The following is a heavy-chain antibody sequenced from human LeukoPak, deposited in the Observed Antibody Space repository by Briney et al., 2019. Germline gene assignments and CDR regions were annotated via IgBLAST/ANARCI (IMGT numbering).Heavy chain of an antibody. CDR3: TRAGGTVELY. J-gene: IGHJ4*02. CDR1: GFTFCVYS. CDR2: LRSKGYGGIT. D-gene: IGHD1-7*01. V-gene: IGHV3-49*04. Sequence: GGSLRLSCTASGFTFCVYSMSWVRQAPGKGLEWVGFLRSKGYGGITEYAASVKGRFTISRDDSKSIAYLQMNRLKIEDTAVYYCTRAGGTVELYWGQGTRVTVSS.